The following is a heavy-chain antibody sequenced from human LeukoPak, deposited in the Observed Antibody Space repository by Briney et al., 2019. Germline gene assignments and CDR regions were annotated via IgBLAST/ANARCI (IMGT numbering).Heavy chain of an antibody. CDR2: ISWNSVSI. D-gene: IGHD6-25*01. Sequence: GRSLRLSCAASGFAFYEYAIPWVRRAPGPGLKWVSGISWNSVSIGYADSVKGRFTIPRDNAKNSLYLQMNTLRAEDTALYYCAKDIAAYYGMDVWGQGTTVTVSS. J-gene: IGHJ6*02. V-gene: IGHV3-9*01. CDR3: AKDIAAYYGMDV. CDR1: GFAFYEYA.